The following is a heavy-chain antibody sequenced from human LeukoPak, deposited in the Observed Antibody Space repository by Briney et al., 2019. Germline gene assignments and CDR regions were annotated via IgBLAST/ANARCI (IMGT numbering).Heavy chain of an antibody. Sequence: SETLSLTCAVYGGSFSGYYWSWIRQPPGKGLEWIGEINHSGSTNYNPSLKSRVTISVDTSKNQFSLKLSSVTAADTAVYYRARERGGGYSSSWVKYYFDYWGQGTLVTVSS. D-gene: IGHD6-13*01. CDR3: ARERGGGYSSSWVKYYFDY. CDR1: GGSFSGYY. V-gene: IGHV4-34*01. J-gene: IGHJ4*02. CDR2: INHSGST.